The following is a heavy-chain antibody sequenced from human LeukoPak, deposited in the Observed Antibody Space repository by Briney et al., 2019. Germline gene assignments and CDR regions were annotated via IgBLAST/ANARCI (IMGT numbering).Heavy chain of an antibody. Sequence: ASVKVSCKASGYTFTSYAMNWVRQAPGQGLEWMGWMNPNSGNTGYAQKFQGRVTITRNTSISTAYMELSSLRSEDTAVYYCARQVTRGYYYYMDVWGKGTTVTVSS. D-gene: IGHD4-17*01. J-gene: IGHJ6*03. CDR3: ARQVTRGYYYYMDV. V-gene: IGHV1-8*03. CDR1: GYTFTSYA. CDR2: MNPNSGNT.